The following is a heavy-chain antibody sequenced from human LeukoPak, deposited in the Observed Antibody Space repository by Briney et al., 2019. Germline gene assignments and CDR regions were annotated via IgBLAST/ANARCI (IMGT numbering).Heavy chain of an antibody. V-gene: IGHV4-34*01. CDR3: ARGRRGYYYYYYYMDV. CDR2: VNHSGST. D-gene: IGHD1-14*01. CDR1: GGSFSGYY. Sequence: SETLSLTCAVYGGSFSGYYWSWIRQPPGKGLEWIGEVNHSGSTNYNPSLKSRVTISVDTSKNQLSLKLSSVTAADTAVYYCARGRRGYYYYYYYMDVWGKGTTVTVSS. J-gene: IGHJ6*03.